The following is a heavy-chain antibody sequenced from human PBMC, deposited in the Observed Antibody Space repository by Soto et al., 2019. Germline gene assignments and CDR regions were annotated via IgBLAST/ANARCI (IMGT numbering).Heavy chain of an antibody. D-gene: IGHD3-22*01. CDR1: GFTFDDYV. J-gene: IGHJ3*02. CDR2: ISWNSGSI. CDR3: AKDILDYYDSTTGAFDI. Sequence: EVQLVESGGGLVQPGRSLRLSCAASGFTFDDYVMHWVRQAPGKGLEWVSGISWNSGSIGYADSVKGRFTISRDNAKNSLYLQMNSLRAEDTALYYCAKDILDYYDSTTGAFDIWGQGTMVTVSS. V-gene: IGHV3-9*01.